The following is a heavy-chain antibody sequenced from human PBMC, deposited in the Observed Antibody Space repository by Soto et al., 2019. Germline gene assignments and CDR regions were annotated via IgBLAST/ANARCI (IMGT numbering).Heavy chain of an antibody. D-gene: IGHD6-19*01. Sequence: ESGGGVVQPGRSLRLSCAASGFTFSDYVIHWVRQAAGKGLEWVASMTYDGATEYYADSVKGRFTVSRDNSKRTLSLQMNTLRPNVTAVYYCARVRLAIAVNDALDVWGQGTTVIVSS. CDR3: ARVRLAIAVNDALDV. CDR1: GFTFSDYV. V-gene: IGHV3-30*14. J-gene: IGHJ3*01. CDR2: MTYDGATE.